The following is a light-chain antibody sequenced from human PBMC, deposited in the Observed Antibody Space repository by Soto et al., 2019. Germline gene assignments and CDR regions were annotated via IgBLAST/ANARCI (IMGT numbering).Light chain of an antibody. J-gene: IGKJ1*01. Sequence: EIVRTQSPGTLSLSPGETATLSCRASQSVSSNYVAWFHQKPGQAPRLLIYGASSRATGVPDRFSGSGSGTDFTLSISRLEPEDFAVYYCQQYSSLWTFGQGTKVDIK. CDR2: GAS. CDR3: QQYSSLWT. V-gene: IGKV3-20*01. CDR1: QSVSSNY.